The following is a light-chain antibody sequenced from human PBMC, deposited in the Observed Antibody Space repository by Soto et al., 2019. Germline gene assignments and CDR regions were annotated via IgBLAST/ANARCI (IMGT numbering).Light chain of an antibody. J-gene: IGKJ1*01. CDR1: QSVSSN. Sequence: EIVMTQSPAALSVSPGERATLSCRASQSVSSNLAWYQQKPGQAPRLLIYGAFTRATGIPARFSGSGSGTEFTLTISSLQSEDFAVYYCQQYNQWPPWTFGQGTKVEIK. CDR3: QQYNQWPPWT. V-gene: IGKV3-15*01. CDR2: GAF.